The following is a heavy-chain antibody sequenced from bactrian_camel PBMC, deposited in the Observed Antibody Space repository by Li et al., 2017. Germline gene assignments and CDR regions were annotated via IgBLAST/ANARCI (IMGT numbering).Heavy chain of an antibody. V-gene: IGHV3-2*01. J-gene: IGHJ6*01. Sequence: HVQLVESGGGFVQPGGSLRLSCAASGLRFSATYMTWVRQAPGKGLEWVSSIRMDGQYTFYSDSVKGRFTIPRDNAKNMVYLHMLNLKSEDMALYYCATGGVADCSSGNCYFGAWGQGTQVTVS. CDR2: IRMDGQYT. CDR1: GLRFSATY. CDR3: ATGGVADCSSGNCYFGA. D-gene: IGHD2*01.